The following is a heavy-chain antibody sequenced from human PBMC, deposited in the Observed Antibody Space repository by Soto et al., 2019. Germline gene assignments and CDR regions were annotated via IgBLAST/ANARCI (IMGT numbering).Heavy chain of an antibody. CDR1: GYTFSTYG. J-gene: IGHJ6*02. V-gene: IGHV1-18*01. Sequence: GASVKVSCTASGYTFSTYGISWVRQAPGQGLEWMGWISAYNGNPNYAQKLQGRVTINTDTSTSTAYMELRSLRSDDTAVYYCARDRARDNGYYYNGLDVWGQGTTVTVSS. D-gene: IGHD1-20*01. CDR3: ARDRARDNGYYYNGLDV. CDR2: ISAYNGNP.